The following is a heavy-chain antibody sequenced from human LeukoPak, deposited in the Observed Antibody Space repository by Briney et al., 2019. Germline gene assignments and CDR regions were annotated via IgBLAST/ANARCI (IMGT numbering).Heavy chain of an antibody. J-gene: IGHJ3*02. CDR2: IYPGDSDT. D-gene: IGHD3-22*01. Sequence: GESLKISCKDSGYSFTNYWIGWVRQMPGKGLEWMGIIYPGDSDTRYSPSFQGQVTISADRSISTAYLQWSSLKASDTAMYYCARAPWGLIVVVDAFDIWGQGTMVTVSS. CDR3: ARAPWGLIVVVDAFDI. CDR1: GYSFTNYW. V-gene: IGHV5-51*01.